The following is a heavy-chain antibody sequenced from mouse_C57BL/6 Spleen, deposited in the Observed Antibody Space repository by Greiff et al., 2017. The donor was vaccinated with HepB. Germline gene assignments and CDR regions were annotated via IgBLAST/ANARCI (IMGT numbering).Heavy chain of an antibody. CDR1: GFTFSDYY. CDR2: INYDGSST. D-gene: IGHD1-1*01. CDR3: ARDDGSSPDWYFDV. Sequence: EVQRVESEGGLVQPGSSMKLSCTASGFTFSDYYMAWVRQVPEKGLEWVANINYDGSSTYYLDSLKSRFIISRDNAKNILYLQMSSLKSEDTATYYCARDDGSSPDWYFDVWGTGTTVTVSS. V-gene: IGHV5-16*01. J-gene: IGHJ1*03.